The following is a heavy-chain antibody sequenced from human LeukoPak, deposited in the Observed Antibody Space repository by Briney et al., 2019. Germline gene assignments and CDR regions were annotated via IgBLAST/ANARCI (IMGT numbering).Heavy chain of an antibody. J-gene: IGHJ6*03. D-gene: IGHD6-13*01. CDR1: GGSISSYY. V-gene: IGHV4-59*01. CDR3: ARTTEAHSWRTRYYDYYMDV. CDR2: IYYSGST. Sequence: SETLSLTCTVSGGSISSYYWSWIRQPPGKGLEWIGYIYYSGSTDYNPSLKSRVTISVDTSKNQFSLKLSSVTAADTAVYYCARTTEAHSWRTRYYDYYMDVWGKGTTVTVSS.